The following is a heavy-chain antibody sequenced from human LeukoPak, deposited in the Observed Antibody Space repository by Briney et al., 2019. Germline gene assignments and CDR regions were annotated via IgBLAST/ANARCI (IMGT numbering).Heavy chain of an antibody. Sequence: GASVKVSCKASGYTFTGYYMHWVRQATGQGLEWMGWMNPNSGNTGYAQKFQGRVTMTRNTSISTAYMELSSLRSEDTAVYYCARSRLVSTVTTGRPGVFDPWGQGTLVTVSS. D-gene: IGHD4-17*01. V-gene: IGHV1-8*02. CDR3: ARSRLVSTVTTGRPGVFDP. CDR2: MNPNSGNT. J-gene: IGHJ5*02. CDR1: GYTFTGYY.